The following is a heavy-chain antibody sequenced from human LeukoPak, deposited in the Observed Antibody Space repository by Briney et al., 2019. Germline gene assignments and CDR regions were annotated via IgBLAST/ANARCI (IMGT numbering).Heavy chain of an antibody. J-gene: IGHJ4*02. Sequence: SETLSLTCTVSGGSISNYYWTWIRQTPGKGLEWIGYIYSNGNTKYNPSLKSRVTMSVDTSKNQFSLKLSSVTAADTAVYYCARDAYYYDSSGYRRFDYWGQGTLVTVSS. V-gene: IGHV4-59*12. D-gene: IGHD3-22*01. CDR1: GGSISNYY. CDR2: IYSNGNT. CDR3: ARDAYYYDSSGYRRFDY.